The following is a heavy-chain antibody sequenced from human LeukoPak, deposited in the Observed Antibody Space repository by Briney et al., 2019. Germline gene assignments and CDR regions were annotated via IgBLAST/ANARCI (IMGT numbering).Heavy chain of an antibody. CDR1: GGSISSSNYY. V-gene: IGHV4-39*02. Sequence: PSETLSLTCTVSGGSISSSNYYWGWIRQPPGKGLEWIGSMYYSGSTYYNPSLKSRVTISVDTSKNHFSLKLSSVTAADTAVYYCATVSDQLDYWGQGTLVTVSA. CDR2: MYYSGST. D-gene: IGHD1-1*01. CDR3: ATVSDQLDY. J-gene: IGHJ4*02.